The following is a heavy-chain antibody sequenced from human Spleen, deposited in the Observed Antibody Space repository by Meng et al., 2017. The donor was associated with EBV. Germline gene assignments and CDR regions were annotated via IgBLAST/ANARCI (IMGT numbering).Heavy chain of an antibody. Sequence: QVQLQQGGAGLLKPSETLSPTCAVYGGSFSGYFWSWIRQPPGKGLEWIGEINHSGSTSYNPSLKSRVTISEDTSKNQFSLKLSSVTAADTAIYYCAKGKIVARSPWFDPWGQGTLVTVSS. J-gene: IGHJ5*02. D-gene: IGHD6-6*01. CDR1: GGSFSGYF. V-gene: IGHV4-34*01. CDR2: INHSGST. CDR3: AKGKIVARSPWFDP.